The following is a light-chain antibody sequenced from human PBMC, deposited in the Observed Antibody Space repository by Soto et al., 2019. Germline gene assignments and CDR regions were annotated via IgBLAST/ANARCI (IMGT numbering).Light chain of an antibody. V-gene: IGKV3-20*01. CDR2: GAS. Sequence: ENFLTQSPGTLSLSPGERATLSFSASQSVSSSYLAWYQQKPGQAPRLLIYGASSRATGIPDRFSGSGSGTDFTLTISRLEPEDFAVYYCQQYGSSPLTFGGGTKVDIK. J-gene: IGKJ4*01. CDR1: QSVSSSY. CDR3: QQYGSSPLT.